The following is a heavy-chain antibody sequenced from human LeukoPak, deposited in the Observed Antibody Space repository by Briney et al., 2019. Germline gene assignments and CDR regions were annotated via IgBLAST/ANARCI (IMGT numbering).Heavy chain of an antibody. CDR2: IYHSGST. D-gene: IGHD2-2*01. V-gene: IGHV4-30-2*01. Sequence: SETLSLTCAVSGGSISSGGYSWSWIRQPPGKGLEWIGYIYHSGSTYYNPSLKSRVTISVDRSKNQFSLKLSPVTAADTAVYYCASYCSSTSCYRYFDYWGQGTLVTVSS. J-gene: IGHJ4*02. CDR3: ASYCSSTSCYRYFDY. CDR1: GGSISSGGYS.